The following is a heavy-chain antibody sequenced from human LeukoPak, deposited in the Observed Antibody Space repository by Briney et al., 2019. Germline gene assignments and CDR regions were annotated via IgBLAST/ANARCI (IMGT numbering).Heavy chain of an antibody. CDR2: INPNSGGT. D-gene: IGHD2-2*01. J-gene: IGHJ4*02. CDR1: GYTFTGYY. V-gene: IGHV1-2*02. CDR3: SVGVVPAALYFDY. Sequence: ASVKVSCRASGYTFTGYYMHWVRQAPGQGLEWMGWINPNSGGTNYAQKFQGRVTMTRDTSISTAYMELSRLRSDDTAVYYCSVGVVPAALYFDYWGQGTLVTVSS.